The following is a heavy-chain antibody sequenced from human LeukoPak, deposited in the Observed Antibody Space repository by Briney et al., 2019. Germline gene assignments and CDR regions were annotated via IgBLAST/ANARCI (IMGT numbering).Heavy chain of an antibody. CDR1: GFTFSSYS. Sequence: GRSLSLSCAASGFTFSSYSMHWVRQAPGKGLEWVAVISYEGSNKYYADSVKGRFTISRDNSKNTLYLQMNSLRAEDTAVYYCARGQWLADLDYWGQGTLVTVSS. D-gene: IGHD6-19*01. CDR2: ISYEGSNK. CDR3: ARGQWLADLDY. J-gene: IGHJ4*02. V-gene: IGHV3-30-3*01.